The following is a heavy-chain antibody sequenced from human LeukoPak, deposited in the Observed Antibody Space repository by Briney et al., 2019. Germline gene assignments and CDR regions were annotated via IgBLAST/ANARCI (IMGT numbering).Heavy chain of an antibody. CDR3: ARSPTFTQWPTTNWFDP. CDR1: GGSISSYY. Sequence: SETLSLTCTVSGGSISSYYWSWIRQPPGKGLEWIGYIYYSGSTNYNPSLKSRVTISVDTSKNQFSLKLSSVTAADTAVYYCARSPTFTQWPTTNWFDPWGQGTLVTVSS. J-gene: IGHJ5*02. V-gene: IGHV4-59*01. CDR2: IYYSGST. D-gene: IGHD6-19*01.